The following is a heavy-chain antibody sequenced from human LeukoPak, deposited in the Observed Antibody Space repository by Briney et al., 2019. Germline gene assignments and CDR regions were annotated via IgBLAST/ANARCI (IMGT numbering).Heavy chain of an antibody. CDR1: GFTFSSHW. D-gene: IGHD1-1*01. Sequence: PGGSLRLSCVDSGFTFSSHWMSWVRQAPGKGLEWVGFIRSKAYGETADYAASVKGRFTISRDDSKAIAYLQMNSLKTEDTAVYHCTRDRGAYNLYDYWGQGTLVTVSS. J-gene: IGHJ4*02. V-gene: IGHV3-49*04. CDR3: TRDRGAYNLYDY. CDR2: IRSKAYGETA.